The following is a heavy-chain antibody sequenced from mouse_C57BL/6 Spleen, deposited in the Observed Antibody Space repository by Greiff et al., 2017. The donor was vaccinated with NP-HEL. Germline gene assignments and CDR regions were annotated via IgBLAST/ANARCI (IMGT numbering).Heavy chain of an antibody. Sequence: VQLQQSGAELAKPGASVKLSCKASGYTFTSYWMHWVKQRPGQGLEWIGYINPSSGYTKYNQKFKDKATLTAEKSSSTAYMQLSSLTYEDSAVYDCARLRTGTDYYAMDYWGQGTSVTVSS. D-gene: IGHD4-1*01. CDR1: GYTFTSYW. CDR3: ARLRTGTDYYAMDY. CDR2: INPSSGYT. V-gene: IGHV1-7*01. J-gene: IGHJ4*01.